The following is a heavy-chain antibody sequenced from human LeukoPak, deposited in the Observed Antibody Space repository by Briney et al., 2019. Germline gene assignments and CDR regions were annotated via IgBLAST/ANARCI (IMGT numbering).Heavy chain of an antibody. D-gene: IGHD3-22*01. CDR2: IYYSGST. V-gene: IGHV4-59*01. Sequence: SETLSLTCTVSGGSISSYYWSWIRQPPGKGLEWIGYIYYSGSTNYNPSLKSRVTISVDTSKNQFSLKLRSVTAADTAVYYCARVTGYMIEDYFDYWGQGTPVTVSS. J-gene: IGHJ4*02. CDR3: ARVTGYMIEDYFDY. CDR1: GGSISSYY.